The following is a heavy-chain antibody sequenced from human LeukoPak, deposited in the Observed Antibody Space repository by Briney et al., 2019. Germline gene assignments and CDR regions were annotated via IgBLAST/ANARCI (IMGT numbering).Heavy chain of an antibody. J-gene: IGHJ4*02. CDR1: GFTFSSYA. CDR3: AKDLPGDCDSSEGFDY. CDR2: ISGSGGTT. Sequence: GGSLRLSCAASGFTFSSYAMSWVRQAPGKGLEWVSSISGSGGTTYYAESVKGRLTISRDNSKNTLYLQMNSLRAEDTAVYYCAKDLPGDCDSSEGFDYWGQGTLVTVSS. D-gene: IGHD3-22*01. V-gene: IGHV3-23*01.